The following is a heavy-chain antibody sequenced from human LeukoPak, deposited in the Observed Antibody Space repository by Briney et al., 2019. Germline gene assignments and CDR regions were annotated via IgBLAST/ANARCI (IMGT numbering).Heavy chain of an antibody. CDR3: ARASGIAVAGTKELALDY. Sequence: GASVKVSCKASGYTFTGYYMHWVRQAPGQGLEWMGWINPNSGGTNYAQKFQGRVTMTRDTSISTAYMELSRLRSDDTAVYYCARASGIAVAGTKELALDYWGRGTLVTVSS. J-gene: IGHJ4*02. V-gene: IGHV1-2*02. CDR1: GYTFTGYY. D-gene: IGHD6-19*01. CDR2: INPNSGGT.